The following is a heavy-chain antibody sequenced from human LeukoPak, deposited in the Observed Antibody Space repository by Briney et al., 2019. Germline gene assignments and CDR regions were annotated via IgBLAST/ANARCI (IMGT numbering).Heavy chain of an antibody. J-gene: IGHJ4*02. Sequence: SGTLSLTCAVSGGSISSSNWWSWVRQPPGKGLEWIGEIYHSGSTNYNPSLKSRVTISVDTSKNQFSLKLSSVTAADTAAYYRASQYDILTGYYYFDYWGQGTLVTVSS. V-gene: IGHV4-4*02. CDR3: ASQYDILTGYYYFDY. CDR2: IYHSGST. CDR1: GGSISSSNW. D-gene: IGHD3-9*01.